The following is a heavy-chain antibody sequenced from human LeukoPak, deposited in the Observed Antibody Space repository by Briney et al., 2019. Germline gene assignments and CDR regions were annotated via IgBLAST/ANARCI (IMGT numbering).Heavy chain of an antibody. CDR3: ARAAGPRRNWFDP. CDR2: ISSSSSTI. CDR1: GFTLSSYS. V-gene: IGHV3-48*01. J-gene: IGHJ5*02. Sequence: GGSLRLSCAASGFTLSSYSMNWVRQAPGKGLEWVSYISSSSSTIYYADSVKGRFTISRDNAKNSLYLQMNSLRAEDTAVYYCARAAGPRRNWFDPWGQGTLVTVSS.